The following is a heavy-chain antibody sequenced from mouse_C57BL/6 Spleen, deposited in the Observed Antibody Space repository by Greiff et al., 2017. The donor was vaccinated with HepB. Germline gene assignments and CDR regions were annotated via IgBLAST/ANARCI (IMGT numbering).Heavy chain of an antibody. CDR1: GFTFTDYY. J-gene: IGHJ2*01. D-gene: IGHD1-1*01. CDR2: IRNKANGYTT. CDR3: ASSYYYGPFDY. Sequence: EVKLVESGGGLVQPGGSLSLSCAASGFTFTDYYMSWVRQPPGKALEWLGFIRNKANGYTTEYSASVKGRFTISRDNSQSILYLQMNALRAEDSATYYCASSYYYGPFDYWGQGTTLTVSS. V-gene: IGHV7-3*01.